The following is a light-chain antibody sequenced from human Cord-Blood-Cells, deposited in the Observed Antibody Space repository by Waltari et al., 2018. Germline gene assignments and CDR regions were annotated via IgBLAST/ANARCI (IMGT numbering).Light chain of an antibody. Sequence: DIVMTQSPDSLAVSLGERATINCKSSQSVLYSSNNKNYLAWYQQKPGQPPKLLIYWASTRESGVPDRFSGSGSGTDFTLTISSLQAEDVAVYYCQQYXSTPLTFX. CDR2: WAS. CDR3: QQYXSTPLT. J-gene: IGKJ4*01. CDR1: QSVLYSSNNKNY. V-gene: IGKV4-1*01.